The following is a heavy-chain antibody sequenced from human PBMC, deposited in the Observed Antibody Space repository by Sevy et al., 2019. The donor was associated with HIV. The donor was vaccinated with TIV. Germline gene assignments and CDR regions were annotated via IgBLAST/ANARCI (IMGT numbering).Heavy chain of an antibody. CDR1: GFTFSSYA. CDR2: ISYDGSNK. D-gene: IGHD3-10*01. CDR3: ARDRGSGKNVFFDY. Sequence: GGSLRLSCKASGFTFSSYAMHWVRQAPGKGLEWVAVISYDGSNKYYADSVKGRFTISRDNSKNTLYLQMNSLRTEDTAVYYCARDRGSGKNVFFDYWGQGTLVTVSS. V-gene: IGHV3-30-3*01. J-gene: IGHJ4*02.